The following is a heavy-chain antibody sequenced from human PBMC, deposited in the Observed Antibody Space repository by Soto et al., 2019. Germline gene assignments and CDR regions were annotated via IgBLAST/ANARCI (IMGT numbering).Heavy chain of an antibody. J-gene: IGHJ3*02. CDR3: AAPYCSGGSCYSALSAFDI. Sequence: ASVKVSCKASGFTFTSSAMQWVRQARGQRLEWIGWIVVGSGNTNYAQKFQERVTITRDRSTSTAYMELNSLRSGDTAVYYCAAPYCSGGSCYSALSAFDIWGQGTMVTVSS. CDR2: IVVGSGNT. V-gene: IGHV1-58*02. D-gene: IGHD2-15*01. CDR1: GFTFTSSA.